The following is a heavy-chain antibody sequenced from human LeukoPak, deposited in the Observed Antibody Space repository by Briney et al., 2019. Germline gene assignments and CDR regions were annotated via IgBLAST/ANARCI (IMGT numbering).Heavy chain of an antibody. V-gene: IGHV1-2*02. CDR1: GYTFTGYY. Sequence: ASVKVSCKASGYTFTGYYMHWVRQAPGHGPEWMGGSHPNSGGANYAQKSQGRVTMSRDTSISTAYMELISLRSDDTAVFFFQRGDGIRDTPYDAFDIWGQGTMVTVSS. CDR3: QRGDGIRDTPYDAFDI. D-gene: IGHD5-18*01. CDR2: SHPNSGGA. J-gene: IGHJ3*02.